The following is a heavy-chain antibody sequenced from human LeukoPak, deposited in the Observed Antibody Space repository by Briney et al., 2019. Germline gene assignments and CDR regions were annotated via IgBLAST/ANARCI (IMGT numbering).Heavy chain of an antibody. CDR1: GASINSYY. V-gene: IGHV4-59*01. Sequence: SETLSLTCTVSGASINSYYWSWIRQPPGKGLEWIGYIYSSGSTNYNPSLKSRVTISVDTSKNQFSLKLTSMTAADTAVYHCARDKIRYGDSGGSWFDPWGQGTLVTVSS. CDR2: IYSSGST. CDR3: ARDKIRYGDSGGSWFDP. D-gene: IGHD4-17*01. J-gene: IGHJ5*02.